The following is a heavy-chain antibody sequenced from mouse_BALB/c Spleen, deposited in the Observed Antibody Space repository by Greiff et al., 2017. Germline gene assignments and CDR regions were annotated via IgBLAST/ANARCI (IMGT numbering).Heavy chain of an antibody. V-gene: IGHV1S132*01. CDR3: AREGMDY. CDR2: IFPGTGTT. CDR1: GYTFTSYW. Sequence: VQLQQSGAELVKPGASVKLSCKTSGYTFTSYWIQWVKQRPGQGLGWIGEIFPGTGTTYYNEKFKGKATLTIDTSSSTAYMQLSSLTSEDSAVYFCAREGMDYWGQGTSVTVSS. J-gene: IGHJ4*01.